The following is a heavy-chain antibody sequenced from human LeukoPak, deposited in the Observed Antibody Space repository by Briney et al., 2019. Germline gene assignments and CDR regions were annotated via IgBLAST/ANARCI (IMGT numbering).Heavy chain of an antibody. CDR3: ARDAPGNTALDY. V-gene: IGHV3-30*02. Sequence: GGSLRLSCAASGFSFRTYGMHWVRQAPGKGLEWVAFIRFDGSNKYYADSVKGRFTISRDNAKNTLYLQMNSLRAEDTAVYYCARDAPGNTALDYWGQGTLVTVSS. CDR2: IRFDGSNK. J-gene: IGHJ4*02. D-gene: IGHD5-18*01. CDR1: GFSFRTYG.